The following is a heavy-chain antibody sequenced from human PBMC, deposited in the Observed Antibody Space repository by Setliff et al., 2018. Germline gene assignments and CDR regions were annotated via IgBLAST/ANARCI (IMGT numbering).Heavy chain of an antibody. CDR3: ARSRGYKHDSSGYYYDHYYYYYMDV. CDR2: IQTSGST. CDR1: GGSISRYH. V-gene: IGHV4-4*08. Sequence: SETLSLTCTVSGGSISRYHWSWIRQPPGKGLEWIGNIQTSGSTNYNPSLKSRVTISVDTSKNQFSLKLSSVTAADTAVYYCARSRGYKHDSSGYYYDHYYYYYMDVWGKGTPVTVSS. D-gene: IGHD3-22*01. J-gene: IGHJ6*03.